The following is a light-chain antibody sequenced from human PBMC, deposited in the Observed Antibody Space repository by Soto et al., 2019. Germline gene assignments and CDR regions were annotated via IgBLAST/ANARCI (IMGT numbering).Light chain of an antibody. CDR2: DAS. V-gene: IGKV3-15*01. Sequence: EIGMTQSPGTLSVSPGERVTLSCRASQSVSNKLVWYQRKPGQTPRLLIYDASTRATAMPGRFSGSGSGTEFTLTISSLQSEDFAVYYCQQYNNWPWTFGQGNKVEIK. CDR1: QSVSNK. J-gene: IGKJ1*01. CDR3: QQYNNWPWT.